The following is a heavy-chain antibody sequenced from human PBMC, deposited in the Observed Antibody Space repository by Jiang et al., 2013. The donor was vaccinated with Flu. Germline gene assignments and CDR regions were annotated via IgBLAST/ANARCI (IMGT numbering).Heavy chain of an antibody. CDR3: ARERGDTAMALPGWFDP. V-gene: IGHV4-34*01. J-gene: IGHJ5*02. D-gene: IGHD5-18*01. Sequence: RVTISVDTSKNQFSLKLSSVTAADTAVYYCARERGDTAMALPGWFDPWGQGTLVTVSS.